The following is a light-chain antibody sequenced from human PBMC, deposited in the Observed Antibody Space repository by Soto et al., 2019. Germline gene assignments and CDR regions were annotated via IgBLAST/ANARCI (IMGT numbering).Light chain of an antibody. CDR1: QSVSSSY. CDR2: GAS. V-gene: IGKV3-20*01. CDR3: QQYGSSTGWT. Sequence: EVVLTQSPVTLSLSPGESATLSCRASQSVSSSYLAWYQQKPGQAPRLLIYGASSRATGIPDRFSGSGSGTDFTLTISRLEPEDFAVYYCQQYGSSTGWTFGQGTKVDIK. J-gene: IGKJ1*01.